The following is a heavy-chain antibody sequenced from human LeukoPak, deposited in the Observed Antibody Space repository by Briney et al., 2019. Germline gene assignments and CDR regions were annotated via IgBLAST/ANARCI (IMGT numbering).Heavy chain of an antibody. V-gene: IGHV3-7*01. J-gene: IGHJ4*02. D-gene: IGHD3-22*01. CDR2: IKQDGGEK. CDR1: GFIFSSYW. CDR3: ARGSFYYDSSGHY. Sequence: GGSLRLSCAASGFIFSSYWMSRVRQAPGKGLEWVANIKQDGGEKYYVDSVKGRFTISRDNAKNSLYLQMNSLSAEDTAVYYCARGSFYYDSSGHYWGQGTLVTVSS.